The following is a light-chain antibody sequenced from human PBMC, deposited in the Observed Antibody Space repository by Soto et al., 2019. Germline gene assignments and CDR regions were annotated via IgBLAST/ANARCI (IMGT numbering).Light chain of an antibody. J-gene: IGKJ4*01. V-gene: IGKV1-6*01. Sequence: AIQMTQSPSSLSASVGDRLTITCRASQDVRNYVGWYQQKPGKAPKLLIYAASSLQTGVPSRFSGSGSGTYFTLTISSLQVEDFATYYCLQEYRYPLTFGGGTKVEI. CDR2: AAS. CDR1: QDVRNY. CDR3: LQEYRYPLT.